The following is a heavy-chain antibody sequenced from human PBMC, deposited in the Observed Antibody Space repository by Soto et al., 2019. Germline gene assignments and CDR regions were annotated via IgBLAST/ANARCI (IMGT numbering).Heavy chain of an antibody. CDR1: GGSISSGDYY. CDR3: ARQYAPYTYGMDV. CDR2: IYYSGST. D-gene: IGHD3-16*01. V-gene: IGHV4-30-4*01. J-gene: IGHJ6*02. Sequence: SETLSLTCTVSGGSISSGDYYWSWIRQPPGKGLEWIGYIYYSGSTYYNPALQGQVTLSADKSTNTAYLQWSSLRASHTATYYCARQYAPYTYGMDVWGQGTTVTVSS.